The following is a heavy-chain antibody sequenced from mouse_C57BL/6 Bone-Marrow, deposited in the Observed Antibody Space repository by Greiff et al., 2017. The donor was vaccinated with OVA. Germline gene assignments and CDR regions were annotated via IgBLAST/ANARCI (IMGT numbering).Heavy chain of an antibody. D-gene: IGHD2-3*01. CDR2: IDPSDSYT. Sequence: QVQLKQPGAELVRPGTSVKLSCKASGYTFTSYWMHWVKQRPGQGLEWIGVIDPSDSYTNYNQKFKGKATLTVDTSSSTAYMQLSSLTSEDSAVYYCARKGDGLFDYWGQGTTLTVSS. V-gene: IGHV1-59*01. CDR1: GYTFTSYW. CDR3: ARKGDGLFDY. J-gene: IGHJ2*01.